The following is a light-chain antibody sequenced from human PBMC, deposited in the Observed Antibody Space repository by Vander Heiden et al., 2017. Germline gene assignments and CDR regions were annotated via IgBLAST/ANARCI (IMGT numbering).Light chain of an antibody. CDR3: QQYSRWPYT. V-gene: IGKV3-15*01. J-gene: IGKJ2*01. CDR2: GAS. CDR1: QTVGGN. Sequence: ETLTTQSPATLSVSPGESVTLSCGTSQTVGGNLAWYQQKPGQALRLLIYGASTRATGVPARFSGSGSGTEFSLTVNSLQSEDVAVYYCQQYSRWPYTFGQGTKLEI.